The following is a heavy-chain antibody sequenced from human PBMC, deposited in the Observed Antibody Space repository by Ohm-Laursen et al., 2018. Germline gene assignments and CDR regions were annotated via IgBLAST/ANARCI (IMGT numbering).Heavy chain of an antibody. V-gene: IGHV4-59*07. CDR3: ARGGVVAASFDY. CDR1: GFSISSSY. CDR2: VFYDGST. J-gene: IGHJ4*02. D-gene: IGHD2-15*01. Sequence: SDTLSLTCTVSGFSISSSYWSWIRQSPGKGLEWIGYVFYDGSTNYSPSLKSRVTISVDTSKNQFSLKLSSVTAADTAVYYCARGGVVAASFDYWGQGTLVTVSS.